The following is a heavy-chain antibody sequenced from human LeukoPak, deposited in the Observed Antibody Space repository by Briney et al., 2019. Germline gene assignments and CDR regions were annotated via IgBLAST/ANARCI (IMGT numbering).Heavy chain of an antibody. CDR2: IIPIFGTA. V-gene: IGHV1-69*05. J-gene: IGHJ4*02. Sequence: ASVKVFCKASGYTFTSYGISWVRQAPGQGLEWMGGIIPIFGTANYAQKFQGRVTITTDESTSTAYMELSSLRSEDTAVYYCARDVRYCSSTSCYGPFDYWGQGTLVTVSS. CDR3: ARDVRYCSSTSCYGPFDY. D-gene: IGHD2-2*01. CDR1: GYTFTSYG.